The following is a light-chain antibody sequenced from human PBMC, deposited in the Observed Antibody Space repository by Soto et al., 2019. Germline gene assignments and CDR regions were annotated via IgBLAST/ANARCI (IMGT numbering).Light chain of an antibody. V-gene: IGKV3-11*01. CDR3: AQRIWPWT. J-gene: IGKJ1*01. Sequence: DIVLTQSPVTLSLSPGERATLSCRVSQNVGTWLAWYQQKPGQAPRLLIYDASNRPTGIPDRFSGSGSGTDFTLTITSLEPDDFAVYYCAQRIWPWTVGQGTKVDVK. CDR1: QNVGTW. CDR2: DAS.